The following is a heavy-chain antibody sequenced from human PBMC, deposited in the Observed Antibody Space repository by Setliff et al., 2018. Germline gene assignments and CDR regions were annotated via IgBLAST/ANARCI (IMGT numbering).Heavy chain of an antibody. D-gene: IGHD2-15*01. Sequence: SETLSLTCSVSGDSINPYYWTWIRQPPGKGLEWIGFIYYSGSTNYNPSLKSRVTISLDTPKNQFSLRLSSVTAADTAVYYCARTRYGLGGRPYWGQGTLVTVSS. CDR3: ARTRYGLGGRPY. CDR1: GDSINPYY. V-gene: IGHV4-59*01. CDR2: IYYSGST. J-gene: IGHJ4*02.